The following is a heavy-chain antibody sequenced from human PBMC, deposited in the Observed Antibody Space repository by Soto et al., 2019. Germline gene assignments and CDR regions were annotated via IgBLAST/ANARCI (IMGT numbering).Heavy chain of an antibody. D-gene: IGHD2-15*01. J-gene: IGHJ4*02. Sequence: QLQLQESGPGLEKPSGTLSLTCRVSGDSISNRNYYWGWVRQPPGKGLEWIASVYFSGNSYPNPYFKSRVTTAVDTSQNQVSLTLTSMTAADTAVYFCAKQRDPLVAATGWECALWGQGTLVTVSS. CDR3: AKQRDPLVAATGWECAL. CDR1: GDSISNRNYY. V-gene: IGHV4-39*01. CDR2: VYFSGNS.